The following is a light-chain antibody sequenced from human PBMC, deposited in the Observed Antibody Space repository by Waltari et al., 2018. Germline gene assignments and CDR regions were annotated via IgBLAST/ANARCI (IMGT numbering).Light chain of an antibody. J-gene: IGKJ2*01. CDR2: VAS. CDR1: QSVSSDY. CDR3: QQHGSSPYT. Sequence: EVVLTQSPGTLSLSPGERAALSCRASQSVSSDYLAWYQQKPGQAPRLLISVASNRATDIPDRFSGSGSGTDFTLTISRLEPEDFAVYYCQQHGSSPYTFGQGTKLEIK. V-gene: IGKV3-20*01.